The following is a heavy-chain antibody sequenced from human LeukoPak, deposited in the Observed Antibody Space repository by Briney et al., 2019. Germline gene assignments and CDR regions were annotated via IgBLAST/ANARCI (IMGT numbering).Heavy chain of an antibody. D-gene: IGHD2-15*01. CDR2: VSDSADST. CDR1: GFTFNNYA. Sequence: PGGSLRLSCVTSGFTFNNYAMTLVRQAPGKGLEWVSTVSDSADSTTYADSVRGRFTISRDDSKNTMFLQMNSLRDEDTAIYYCAKVHGWGRQLGYYFDYWGQGTLVTVSS. CDR3: AKVHGWGRQLGYYFDY. V-gene: IGHV3-23*01. J-gene: IGHJ4*02.